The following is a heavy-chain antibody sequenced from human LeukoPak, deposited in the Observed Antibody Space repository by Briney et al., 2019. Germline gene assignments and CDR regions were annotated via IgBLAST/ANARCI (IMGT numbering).Heavy chain of an antibody. CDR1: VYTFTSYD. V-gene: IGHV1-8*01. J-gene: IGHJ4*02. CDR3: ARHYGSGSSDY. Sequence: GASVKVSFKSSVYTFTSYDINWVRHATPQGLELMGLMNPNTGNTGYAQKFHGRVTMTRNNSISTAYMELSSVRSEDTAVYSCARHYGSGSSDYWGQGNLVTVSS. D-gene: IGHD3-10*01. CDR2: MNPNTGNT.